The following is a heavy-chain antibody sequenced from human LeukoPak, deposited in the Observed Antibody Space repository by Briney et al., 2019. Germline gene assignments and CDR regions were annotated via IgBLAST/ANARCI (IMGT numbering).Heavy chain of an antibody. V-gene: IGHV1-46*01. CDR2: INPVGGVT. D-gene: IGHD6-19*01. CDR3: ARFAVHRRITVAGQFGLDY. J-gene: IGHJ4*02. CDR1: GYIFTNYY. Sequence: ASVKVSCKASGYIFTNYYLYWVRQAPGQGLEWMGVINPVGGVTTYAQRFQGRVTMTRDTSTSTVYMELSSLRSDDTAVYYCARFAVHRRITVAGQFGLDYWGQGTLVSVSS.